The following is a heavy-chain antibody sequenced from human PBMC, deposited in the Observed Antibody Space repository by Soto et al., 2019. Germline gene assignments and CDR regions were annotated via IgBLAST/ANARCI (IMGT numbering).Heavy chain of an antibody. CDR3: SSGITVAGT. J-gene: IGHJ4*02. CDR1: GFTFIDST. D-gene: IGHD6-19*01. CDR2: IRSKANSYAT. V-gene: IGHV3-73*01. Sequence: GGSVRLSCASSGFTFIDSTMHWVRQASGKGLEWVGRIRSKANSYATGYAASVKGRFTISRDDSKNTAYLQMNSLKTDDTAVYYCSSGITVAGTWGQGTLVTVSS.